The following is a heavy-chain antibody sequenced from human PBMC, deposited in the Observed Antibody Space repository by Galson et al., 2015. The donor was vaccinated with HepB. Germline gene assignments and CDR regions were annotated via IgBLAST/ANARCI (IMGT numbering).Heavy chain of an antibody. D-gene: IGHD2-2*01. CDR3: ARQETYRGYCSSTSCPGAVWFDP. CDR1: GDSVSSNSAA. CDR2: TYYRSKWYN. V-gene: IGHV6-1*01. Sequence: CAISGDSVSSNSAAWNWIRQSPSRGLEWLGRTYYRSKWYNDYAVSVKSRITINPDTSKNQFSLQLNSVTAADTAVYYCARQETYRGYCSSTSCPGAVWFDPWGQGTLVTVSS. J-gene: IGHJ5*02.